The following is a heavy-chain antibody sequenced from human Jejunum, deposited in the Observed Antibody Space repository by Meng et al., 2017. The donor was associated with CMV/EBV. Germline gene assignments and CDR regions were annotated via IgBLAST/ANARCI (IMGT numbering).Heavy chain of an antibody. J-gene: IGHJ6*02. CDR2: ISNSGDTI. Sequence: FMDYFRAWIRPAPGKGLEWIAYISNSGDTISYADSVKGRFTISRDNANNSLYLHMNSLRVEDTAVYYCARSVTTSDFDYYYGMDVWGQGTTVTVSS. V-gene: IGHV3-11*04. D-gene: IGHD5-12*01. CDR1: FMDYF. CDR3: ARSVTTSDFDYYYGMDV.